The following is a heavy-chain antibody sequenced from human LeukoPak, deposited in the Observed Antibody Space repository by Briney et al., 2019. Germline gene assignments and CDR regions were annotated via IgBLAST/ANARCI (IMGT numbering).Heavy chain of an antibody. CDR1: GFTVSSSY. CDR3: ARDLDYYDSSGSHRRRNYFDY. J-gene: IGHJ4*02. V-gene: IGHV3-53*01. Sequence: GGSLRLSCAASGFTVSSSYMSWVRQAPGKRLEWVSIIHSDGSTYYADSVKGRFTISRDTSKNTLYLQMNSLRGEDTAMYYCARDLDYYDSSGSHRRRNYFDYWGQGTLVTVSS. CDR2: IHSDGST. D-gene: IGHD3-22*01.